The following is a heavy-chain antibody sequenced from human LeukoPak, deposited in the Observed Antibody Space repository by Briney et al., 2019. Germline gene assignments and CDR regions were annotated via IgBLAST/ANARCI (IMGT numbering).Heavy chain of an antibody. CDR3: AGKEGLYYDFWSGQDYHYYGMDV. V-gene: IGHV4-59*01. Sequence: SETLSLTCTVSGGSISSYYWSWIRQPPGKGLEWIGYIYYSGSTNYNPSLKSRVTISVDTSKNQFSLKLSSVTAADTAVYYYAGKEGLYYDFWSGQDYHYYGMDVWGQGTTVTVSS. D-gene: IGHD3-3*01. J-gene: IGHJ6*02. CDR2: IYYSGST. CDR1: GGSISSYY.